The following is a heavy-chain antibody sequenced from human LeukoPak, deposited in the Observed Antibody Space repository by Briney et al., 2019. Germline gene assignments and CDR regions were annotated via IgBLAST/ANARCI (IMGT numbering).Heavy chain of an antibody. CDR2: IYSGGST. CDR1: GFTVSSNY. V-gene: IGHV3-66*01. CDR3: ARDVGDYVWGSYRLYGMDV. J-gene: IGHJ6*02. Sequence: GGSLRLSCAASGFTVSSNYMSWVRQAPGKGLEWVSVIYSGGSTYYADSLKGRFTISRDNYKNTMYIQVNSLRDEDTAVYYCARDVGDYVWGSYRLYGMDVWGQGTTVTVSS. D-gene: IGHD3-16*02.